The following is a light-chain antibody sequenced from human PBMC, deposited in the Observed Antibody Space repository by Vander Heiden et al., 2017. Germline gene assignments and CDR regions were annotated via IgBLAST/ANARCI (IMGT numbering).Light chain of an antibody. CDR1: QSISSY. J-gene: IGKJ1*01. CDR2: AAS. V-gene: IGKV1-39*01. Sequence: DIQMTQSPSSLSASVGDRVTITCRASQSISSYLNWYQQKPGKAPKLLIYAASSLQSGVPSRFSGSGSGTDFTLTISSLQPEDFATYYCHQSDSTLWTFGQGSKVEIK. CDR3: HQSDSTLWT.